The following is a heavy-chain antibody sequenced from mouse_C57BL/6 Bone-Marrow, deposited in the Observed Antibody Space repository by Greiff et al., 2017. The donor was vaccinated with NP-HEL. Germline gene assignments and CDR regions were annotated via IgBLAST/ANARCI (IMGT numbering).Heavy chain of an antibody. CDR2: IYPGSGST. V-gene: IGHV1-55*01. CDR3: AREGVYYGSSHFDY. D-gene: IGHD1-1*01. CDR1: GYTFTSYW. Sequence: VQLQQPGAELVKPGASVKMSCKASGYTFTSYWITWVKQRPGQGLEWIGDIYPGSGSTNYNEKFKSKATLTVDTSSSTAYMQLSSLTSEDSAVYYCAREGVYYGSSHFDYWGQGTTLTVSS. J-gene: IGHJ2*01.